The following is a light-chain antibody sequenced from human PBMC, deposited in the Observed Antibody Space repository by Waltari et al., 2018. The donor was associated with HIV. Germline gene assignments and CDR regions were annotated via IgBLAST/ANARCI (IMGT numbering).Light chain of an antibody. J-gene: IGLJ2*01. Sequence: QSALTQPRSVSGSPGQSVTISCVGTSNDIGAYHYVSWYQQHPGKAPKVMIYDVNKRPSGVPDRFSGSKSGYTASLTISGLQAEDEADYYCCSYAGSRVIFGGGTKLTVL. CDR2: DVN. CDR1: SNDIGAYHY. V-gene: IGLV2-11*01. CDR3: CSYAGSRVI.